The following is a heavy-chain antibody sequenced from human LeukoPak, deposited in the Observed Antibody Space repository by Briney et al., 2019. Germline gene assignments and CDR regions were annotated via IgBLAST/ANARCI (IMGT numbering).Heavy chain of an antibody. CDR2: IIPIFASA. D-gene: IGHD3-22*01. J-gene: IGHJ6*03. Sequence: GASVKVSCKASGGTFSSYAISWVRQAPGQGLEWMGGIIPIFASAIYVQKFQGRLTIVADESTSTAYMELSSLRSEDTAVYYCARGPFYYDTRDYYYYYHYMDVWGKGTTVTVSS. V-gene: IGHV1-69*13. CDR1: GGTFSSYA. CDR3: ARGPFYYDTRDYYYYYHYMDV.